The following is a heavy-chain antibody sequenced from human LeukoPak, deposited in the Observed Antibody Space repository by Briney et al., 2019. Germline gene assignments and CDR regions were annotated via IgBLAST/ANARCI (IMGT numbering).Heavy chain of an antibody. Sequence: PGGSLRLSCAASGFTVSSNYMSWVRQAPGKGLEWVSVIYSGGSTYYADSFKGRFTIYRDNSKNTLYIQMNSLRGEDTAVYYCARDLYSEDYYYMDVWGKGTPVTVSS. CDR3: ARDLYSEDYYYMDV. CDR1: GFTVSSNY. CDR2: IYSGGST. D-gene: IGHD6-13*01. V-gene: IGHV3-66*02. J-gene: IGHJ6*03.